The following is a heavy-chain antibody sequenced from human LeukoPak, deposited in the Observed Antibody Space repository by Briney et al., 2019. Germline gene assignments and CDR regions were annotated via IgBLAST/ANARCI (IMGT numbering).Heavy chain of an antibody. Sequence: PSETLSLTCTVSGGSISNYYWSWIRQPDAKGLEWIGRISASGNTNYNPALKSRVTMSVDTSVNLFALKLSSVTAADTAVYYCARQGVATAIDYWGQGTLVTVSS. CDR1: GGSISNYY. CDR2: ISASGNT. V-gene: IGHV4-4*07. CDR3: ARQGVATAIDY. D-gene: IGHD2-21*02. J-gene: IGHJ4*02.